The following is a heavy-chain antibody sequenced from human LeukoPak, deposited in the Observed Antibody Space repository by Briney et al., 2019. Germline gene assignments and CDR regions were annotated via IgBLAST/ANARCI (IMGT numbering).Heavy chain of an antibody. CDR2: TYYSGST. CDR1: GGSISSYY. Sequence: PSETLSLTCTVSGGSISSYYWSWIRQPPGMGLEWIGYTYYSGSTNYNPSLKNRVTISVDTSKDQFSLRLTSVTAADTAMYYCARSFLGDWYFDLWGQGTLVTVSS. CDR3: ARSFLGDWYFDL. J-gene: IGHJ2*01. V-gene: IGHV4-59*01. D-gene: IGHD1-26*01.